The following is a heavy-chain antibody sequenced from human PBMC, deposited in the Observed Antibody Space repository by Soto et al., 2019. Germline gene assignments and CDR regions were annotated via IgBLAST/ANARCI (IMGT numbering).Heavy chain of an antibody. D-gene: IGHD3-3*01. CDR2: ISYSGTT. J-gene: IGHJ4*02. CDR3: ARSGYDSWSGPVPWADC. Sequence: PSETLSLTCNVSGSISTYYLIWIRQPPGKGLEWIGYISYSGTTNYSPSLENRVTISIDTSKKQLSLKLSSVTTADTAVYYCARSGYDSWSGPVPWADCCGRVTLITFCS. CDR1: GSISTYY. V-gene: IGHV4-59*01.